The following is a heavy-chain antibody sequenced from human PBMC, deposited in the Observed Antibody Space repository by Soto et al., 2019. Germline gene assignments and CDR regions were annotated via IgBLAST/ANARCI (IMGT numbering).Heavy chain of an antibody. CDR1: VGAISGGDYY. CDR3: AGLVYTTSALDV. V-gene: IGHV4-30-4*01. D-gene: IGHD3-22*01. Sequence: TLTLTCTVSVGAISGGDYYWSWIRQPPGKGLEWIGNIYHSGSSYYNPSLKSRVTMSVNTSKNQFSLKLTSVTAADTAVYYCAGLVYTTSALDVWGQGTTVTVSS. J-gene: IGHJ6*02. CDR2: IYHSGSS.